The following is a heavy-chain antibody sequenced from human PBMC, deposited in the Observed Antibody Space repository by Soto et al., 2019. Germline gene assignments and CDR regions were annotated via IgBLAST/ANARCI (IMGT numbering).Heavy chain of an antibody. CDR3: ARVKSIAAAWDAFDI. CDR1: GFTFSSYG. CDR2: IWYDGSNK. J-gene: IGHJ3*02. D-gene: IGHD6-13*01. Sequence: PWGSLRLSCAASGFTFSSYGMHWVRQAPGKGLEWVAVIWYDGSNKYYADSVKGRFTISRDNSKNTLYLQMNSLRAEDTAVYYCARVKSIAAAWDAFDIWGQGTMVTVSS. V-gene: IGHV3-33*01.